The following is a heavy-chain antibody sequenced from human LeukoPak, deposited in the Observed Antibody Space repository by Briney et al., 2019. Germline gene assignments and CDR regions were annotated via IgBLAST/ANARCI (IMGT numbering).Heavy chain of an antibody. CDR2: IWYDGSNK. Sequence: GGSLRLSCAASGFTFSNYAMSWVRQAPGKGLEWVAVIWYDGSNKYYADSVKGRFTISRDNSKNTLYLQMNSLRAEDTAVYYCARAHYDSSGYLFGYWGQGTLVTVSS. D-gene: IGHD3-22*01. CDR3: ARAHYDSSGYLFGY. CDR1: GFTFSNYA. J-gene: IGHJ4*02. V-gene: IGHV3-33*08.